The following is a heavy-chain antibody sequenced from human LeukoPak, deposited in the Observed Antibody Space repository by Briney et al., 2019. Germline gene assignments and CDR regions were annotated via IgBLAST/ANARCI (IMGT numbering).Heavy chain of an antibody. CDR2: INGAGDNT. V-gene: IGHV3-23*01. D-gene: IGHD3-16*01. Sequence: PGGSLRLSCLASGYTFSSHGLTWVRQAPGKGLEWVSTINGAGDNTRYAETVKGRFAISRDNSKNTLYLHMSDLRAEDTAIYYCAKVTVCFGCYFDFWGQGTPVTVSS. J-gene: IGHJ4*02. CDR1: GYTFSSHG. CDR3: AKVTVCFGCYFDF.